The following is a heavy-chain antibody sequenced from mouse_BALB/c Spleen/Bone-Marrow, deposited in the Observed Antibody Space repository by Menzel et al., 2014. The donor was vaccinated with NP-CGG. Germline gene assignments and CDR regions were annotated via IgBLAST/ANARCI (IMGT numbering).Heavy chain of an antibody. Sequence: LQQSGSELVRPGASVKLSCKASGYTFTSYWMHWMKQRPGQGLEWIGNIYPVSGSTIYDEKFKSKATLTVDTTSSTAYMQLSSLTSEDSAVYYCTRVNEYGRAWFAYWGQGTLVTVS. CDR1: GYTFTSYW. CDR3: TRVNEYGRAWFAY. J-gene: IGHJ3*01. D-gene: IGHD5-2*01. CDR2: IYPVSGST. V-gene: IGHV1S22*01.